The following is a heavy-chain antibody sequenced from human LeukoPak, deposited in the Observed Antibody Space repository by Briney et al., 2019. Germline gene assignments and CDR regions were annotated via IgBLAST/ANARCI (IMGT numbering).Heavy chain of an antibody. D-gene: IGHD3-10*01. CDR3: ARVLRPMASQYYFDY. Sequence: PSETLSLTCTVSGASINTYYWSWIRQPPGKGLEWIGYIYYSGTTSYNPSLKTRVTISIDTSKNQFSLKLSSVTAADTAVYYCARVLRPMASQYYFDYWGQGTLVTVPS. CDR2: IYYSGTT. CDR1: GASINTYY. J-gene: IGHJ4*02. V-gene: IGHV4-59*01.